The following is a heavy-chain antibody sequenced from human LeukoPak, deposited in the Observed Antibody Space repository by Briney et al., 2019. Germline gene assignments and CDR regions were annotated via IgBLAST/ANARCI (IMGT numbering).Heavy chain of an antibody. CDR3: VRQPPGVYDTTQNWFDP. CDR1: GYRFPSYW. CDR2: IAPSDSYT. Sequence: GGSLEISCKVSGYRFPSYWITWVRPVPGKGLEGMGRIAPSDSYTNYNPSFEGHVTMSVEKSITTVYLQWSSLKASDTAMYYCVRQPPGVYDTTQNWFDPWGQGTLVTVSS. V-gene: IGHV5-10-1*01. J-gene: IGHJ5*02. D-gene: IGHD3-22*01.